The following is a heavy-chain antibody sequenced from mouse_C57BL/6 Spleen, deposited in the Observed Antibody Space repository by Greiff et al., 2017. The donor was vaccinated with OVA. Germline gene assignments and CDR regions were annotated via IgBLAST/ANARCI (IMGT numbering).Heavy chain of an antibody. V-gene: IGHV1-54*01. Sequence: QVQLQQSGAELVRPGTSVKVSCKASGYAFTNYLIEWVKQRPGQGLEWIGVINPGSGGTNYNEKFKGKATLTADKSSSTAYMQLSSLTSEDSAVYFWARGPWYFDVWGTGTTVTVSS. CDR3: ARGPWYFDV. CDR1: GYAFTNYL. CDR2: INPGSGGT. J-gene: IGHJ1*03.